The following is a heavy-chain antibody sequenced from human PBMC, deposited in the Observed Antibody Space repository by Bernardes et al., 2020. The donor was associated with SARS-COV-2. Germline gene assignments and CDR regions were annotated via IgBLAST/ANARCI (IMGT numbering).Heavy chain of an antibody. D-gene: IGHD2-21*01. CDR1: GGSISSSNYY. CDR2: IYSSGSS. V-gene: IGHV4-39*01. Sequence: SEPLSLTCTVSGGSISSSNYYWGWLLQPPGKGLEWIGSIYSSGSSYYNPSLQSRVREPVATSKNQFSLRLSFVTAADTAVYYCAGSSCGIDCYIGGLRSWDYGMDVWGQGTTVTVSS. CDR3: AGSSCGIDCYIGGLRSWDYGMDV. J-gene: IGHJ6*02.